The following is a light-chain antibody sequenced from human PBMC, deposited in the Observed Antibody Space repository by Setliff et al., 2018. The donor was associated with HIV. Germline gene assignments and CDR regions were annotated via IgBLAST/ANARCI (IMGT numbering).Light chain of an antibody. CDR2: GVN. J-gene: IGLJ1*01. Sequence: QSALTQPASVSGSPGQSITISCTGTSSDIGGYDYVTWYQQHPGKAPKLMIYGVNNRPSGVSNRFSGSKSGFTASLTISGLQAEDEADYYCSSYTRSSSYVFGTGTKVTVL. V-gene: IGLV2-14*01. CDR1: SSDIGGYDY. CDR3: SSYTRSSSYV.